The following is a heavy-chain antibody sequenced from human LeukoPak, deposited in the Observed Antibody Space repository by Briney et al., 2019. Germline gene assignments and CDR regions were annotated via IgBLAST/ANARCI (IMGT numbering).Heavy chain of an antibody. CDR1: GFTFSSYS. Sequence: GGSLRLSCAASGFTFSSYSMNWVRQAPGKGLEWVSYISSSSSTIYYADSVKGRFTISRDNAKNSLYLQMNSLRAEDTAVYYCARDLSRYYYGSGSYYNTGDYWGQGTLVTVSS. D-gene: IGHD3-10*01. V-gene: IGHV3-48*04. CDR3: ARDLSRYYYGSGSYYNTGDY. CDR2: ISSSSSTI. J-gene: IGHJ4*02.